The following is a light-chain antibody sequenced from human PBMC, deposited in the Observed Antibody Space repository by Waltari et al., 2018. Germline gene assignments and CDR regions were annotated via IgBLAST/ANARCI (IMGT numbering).Light chain of an antibody. V-gene: IGLV2-14*03. J-gene: IGLJ2*01. CDR3: SAHTITLHVV. CDR2: DVS. CDR1: GTDIGYSDY. Sequence: QSALTQPASVSGSPGQSITISCAGSGTDIGYSDYVSWYQQYPDHVPKLLIYDVSQLPSGISTLVSGSKSGYTAFLTISGRQADDDADYYCSAHTITLHVVFGGGTKVTLL.